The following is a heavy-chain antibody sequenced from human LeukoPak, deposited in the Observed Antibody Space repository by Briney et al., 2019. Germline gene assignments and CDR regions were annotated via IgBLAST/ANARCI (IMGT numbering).Heavy chain of an antibody. V-gene: IGHV3-23*01. CDR3: AREPMGGGGIEDEAFDI. CDR1: GFTFSSYA. Sequence: GGSLRLSCAASGFTFSSYAMSWVRQAPGKGLEWVSGISGSGGGSTYDADSVKGRFTISRDNSKNTLYLQMNSLRAEDTAVYYCAREPMGGGGIEDEAFDIWGQGTMVTVSS. CDR2: ISGSGGGST. J-gene: IGHJ3*02. D-gene: IGHD1-26*01.